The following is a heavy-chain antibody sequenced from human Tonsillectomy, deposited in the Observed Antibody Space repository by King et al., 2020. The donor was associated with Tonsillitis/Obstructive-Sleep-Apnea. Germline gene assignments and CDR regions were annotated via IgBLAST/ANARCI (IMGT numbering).Heavy chain of an antibody. CDR2: IRSKAYGGTT. V-gene: IGHV3-49*04. D-gene: IGHD3-3*01. CDR3: TRDRTSNDFWSGYDLDY. J-gene: IGHJ4*02. Sequence: VQLVGSGGGLVQPGRSLRLSCKASGFTFGDYAMSWVRQAPGKGLEWVSFIRSKAYGGTTDYAASVKGRFTISRDDSKSIAYLQMNSLKTEDTAVYYCTRDRTSNDFWSGYDLDYWGQGTLVTVSS. CDR1: GFTFGDYA.